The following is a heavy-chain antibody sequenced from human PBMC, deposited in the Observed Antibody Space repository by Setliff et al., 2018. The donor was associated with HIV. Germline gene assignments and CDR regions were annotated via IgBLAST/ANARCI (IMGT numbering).Heavy chain of an antibody. J-gene: IGHJ6*03. CDR3: ARDQEYVIVVAASMNMPGYLHYYYMDV. CDR1: GYTFISYG. Sequence: ASVKVSCKTSGYTFISYGVTWVRQAPGQGLEWMGWISAYNGNTNYAQKLQGRVTMTTDTSTSTAYMELSSLRSEDTGVYYCARDQEYVIVVAASMNMPGYLHYYYMDVWGRGSTVTVSS. D-gene: IGHD2-2*01. CDR2: ISAYNGNT. V-gene: IGHV1-18*01.